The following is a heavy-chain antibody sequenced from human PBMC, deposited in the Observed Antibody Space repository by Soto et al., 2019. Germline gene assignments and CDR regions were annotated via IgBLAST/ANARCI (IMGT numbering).Heavy chain of an antibody. CDR2: IDPSDSDI. Sequence: EVQLVQSGGEVKKPGEPLRISCKGSGYRFTSYWISWVRQMPGSGLEWVGRIDPSDSDIKYSPSFQGHVTISVDRSMSTAYLQWSGLKASDTAMYYCARHVVGRTSNCHDFWGQGTLVTVSS. CDR3: ARHVVGRTSNCHDF. J-gene: IGHJ4*02. V-gene: IGHV5-10-1*01. CDR1: GYRFTSYW. D-gene: IGHD4-4*01.